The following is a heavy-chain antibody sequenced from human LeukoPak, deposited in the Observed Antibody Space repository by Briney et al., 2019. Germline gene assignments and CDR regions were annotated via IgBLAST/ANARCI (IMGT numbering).Heavy chain of an antibody. CDR1: GYTSTGYY. D-gene: IGHD6-19*01. V-gene: IGHV1-2*02. Sequence: GASVKVSCKASGYTSTGYYMHWVRQAPGQGLEWMGWINPNSGGTNYAQKFQGRVTMTRDTSISTVYMELSRLRSDDTAVYYCARTRSGWYVGFDCWGRGTLVAVSS. J-gene: IGHJ4*02. CDR2: INPNSGGT. CDR3: ARTRSGWYVGFDC.